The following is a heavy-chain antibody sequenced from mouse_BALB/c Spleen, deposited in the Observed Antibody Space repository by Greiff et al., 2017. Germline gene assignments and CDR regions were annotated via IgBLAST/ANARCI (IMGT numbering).Heavy chain of an antibody. CDR3: AREGYDYGFAY. CDR2: IYPGNGDT. V-gene: IGHV1-12*01. J-gene: IGHJ3*01. CDR1: GYTFTSYN. Sequence: LQQPGAELVKPGASVKMSCKASGYTFTSYNMHWVKQTPGQGLEWIGAIYPGNGDTSYNQKFKGKATLTADKSSSTAYMQLSSLTSEDSAVYYCAREGYDYGFAYWGQGTLVTVSA. D-gene: IGHD2-4*01.